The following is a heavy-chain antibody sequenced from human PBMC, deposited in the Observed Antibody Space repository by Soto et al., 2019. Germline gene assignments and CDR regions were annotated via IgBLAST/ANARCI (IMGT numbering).Heavy chain of an antibody. CDR1: GFTFSSYG. CDR2: IWHDGSNK. CDR3: AGGNDILTGSRWVDYYYGMDV. J-gene: IGHJ6*02. V-gene: IGHV3-33*01. D-gene: IGHD3-9*01. Sequence: GGSLRLSCAASGFTFSSYGMHWVRQAPGKGLEWVAVIWHDGSNKYYADSVKGRFTISRDNSKNTLYLQMNSLRAEDTAVYYCAGGNDILTGSRWVDYYYGMDVWGQGTTVTVSS.